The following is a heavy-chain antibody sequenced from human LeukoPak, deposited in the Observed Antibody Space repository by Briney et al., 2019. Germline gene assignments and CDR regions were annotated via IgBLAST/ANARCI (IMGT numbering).Heavy chain of an antibody. V-gene: IGHV3-33*01. CDR2: IWFDGSQT. Sequence: GGSLTLSCVASGFTFSSHGMHWVRQAPGKGLEWVGVIWFDGSQTYYADSVKGRFTISRDDSKNTLFLQMNSLRGDDTAVYFCAREATYYYRDFWGQGTLVNVSS. CDR1: GFTFSSHG. J-gene: IGHJ4*02. CDR3: AREATYYYRDF. D-gene: IGHD3-10*01.